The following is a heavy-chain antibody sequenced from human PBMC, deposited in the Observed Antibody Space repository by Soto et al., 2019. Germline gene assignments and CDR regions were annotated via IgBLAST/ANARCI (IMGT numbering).Heavy chain of an antibody. V-gene: IGHV3-30-3*01. D-gene: IGHD4-4*01. CDR2: ISYVGSNK. Sequence: GGSLRLSCAASGFTFSSYAMHWVRQAPGKGLERVAVISYVGSNKYYADSVKGRFTISRDNSKNTLYLQMNSLRTEDTAVYYCARPLWRDDYNWGYFDLWGRGTLVTVSS. J-gene: IGHJ2*01. CDR3: ARPLWRDDYNWGYFDL. CDR1: GFTFSSYA.